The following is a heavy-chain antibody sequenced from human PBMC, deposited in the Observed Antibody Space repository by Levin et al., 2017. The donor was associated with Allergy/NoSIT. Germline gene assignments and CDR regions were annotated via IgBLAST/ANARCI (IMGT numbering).Heavy chain of an antibody. V-gene: IGHV1-69*04. D-gene: IGHD3-10*01. CDR2: IIPILGIA. Sequence: ASVKVSCKASGGTFSSYAISWVRQAPGQGLEWMGRIIPILGIANYAQKFQGRVTITADKSTSTAYMELSSLRSEDTAVYYCATSTYYYGSGKIDYWGQGTLVTVSS. CDR3: ATSTYYYGSGKIDY. J-gene: IGHJ4*02. CDR1: GGTFSSYA.